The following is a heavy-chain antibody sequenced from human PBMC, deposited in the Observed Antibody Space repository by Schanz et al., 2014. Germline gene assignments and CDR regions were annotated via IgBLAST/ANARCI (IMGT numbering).Heavy chain of an antibody. D-gene: IGHD2-8*02. Sequence: EVKMVESGGGLVKPGGSLRLSCAASGFTFSSYGMHWVRQAPGKGLEWVGRIKGKTDGETADYAAPMKGRFTISRDDSKNTLILQMNSLETEDTAVYHCAASWWMERAPSAHLYGMDVWGRGTTVTVSS. CDR1: GFTFSSYG. CDR3: AASWWMERAPSAHLYGMDV. J-gene: IGHJ6*02. CDR2: IKGKTDGETA. V-gene: IGHV3-15*01.